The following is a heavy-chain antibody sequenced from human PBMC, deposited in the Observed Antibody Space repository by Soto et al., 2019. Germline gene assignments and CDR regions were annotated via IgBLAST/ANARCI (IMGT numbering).Heavy chain of an antibody. CDR2: ISFNGNNK. CDR1: GFTFSTFG. Sequence: PGGSLRLSCAASGFTFSTFGMHWVRQAPGKGLEWVTVISFNGNNKYYADSVKGRFAISRDNSKNMVYLQMNSLRPEDSAVYYCAKDSLSTQVADWGQGTLVTVSS. CDR3: AKDSLSTQVAD. V-gene: IGHV3-30*18. J-gene: IGHJ4*02. D-gene: IGHD2-2*01.